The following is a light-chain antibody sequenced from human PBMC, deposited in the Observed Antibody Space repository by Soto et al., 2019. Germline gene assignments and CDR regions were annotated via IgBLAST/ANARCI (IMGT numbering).Light chain of an antibody. CDR1: QTVSSNY. Sequence: EIILTQSPDTLSLSPGERATLSCRASQTVSSNYLAWCQQRPGQAPRLLIYGASTRAAGIPDRFSGSGSGTDFTLTIKRIETEDSAVYFCQQYTGPPTTFGQGTRLEIK. J-gene: IGKJ5*01. CDR2: GAS. CDR3: QQYTGPPTT. V-gene: IGKV3-20*01.